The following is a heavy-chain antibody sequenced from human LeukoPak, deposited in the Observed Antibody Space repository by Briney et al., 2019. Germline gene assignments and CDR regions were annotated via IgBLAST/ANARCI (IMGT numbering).Heavy chain of an antibody. V-gene: IGHV4-59*01. CDR2: AYYSGST. CDR3: ARVPTTIGWYYFDY. D-gene: IGHD6-19*01. J-gene: IGHJ4*02. CDR1: GGSISSYY. Sequence: PSETLSLTCTVSGGSISSYYWSWIRQPPGKGLEWMGFAYYSGSTDYNPSLKSRVTISVDTSKNQFSLRLSSVTAADTAVYYCARVPTTIGWYYFDYWGQGTLVTVSS.